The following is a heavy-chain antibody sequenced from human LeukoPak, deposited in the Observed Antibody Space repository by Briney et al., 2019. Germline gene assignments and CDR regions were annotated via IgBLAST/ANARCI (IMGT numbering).Heavy chain of an antibody. Sequence: PGGSLRLSCAASGFTFSSYSMNWVRQAPGKGLEWVSSISSSSSYIYYADSVKGRFTISRDNSKNTLYLQMNSLRAEDTAVYYCARDAGHYYDSSGYPNNWFDPWGQGTLVTVSS. CDR1: GFTFSSYS. V-gene: IGHV3-21*01. CDR2: ISSSSSYI. J-gene: IGHJ5*02. D-gene: IGHD3-22*01. CDR3: ARDAGHYYDSSGYPNNWFDP.